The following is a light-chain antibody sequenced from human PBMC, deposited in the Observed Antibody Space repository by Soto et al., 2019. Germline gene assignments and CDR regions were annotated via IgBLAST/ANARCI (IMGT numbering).Light chain of an antibody. V-gene: IGKV3-20*01. CDR2: GAS. Sequence: DIVLTQSTGTLSLSPGERATLSCRASQSVSGTYLAWYQQKPGQAPRVLIYGASSRAAGIPDRFSGSGSGTDFTLTITGLEPEDFAVYYCQLYGSSRRYTFGQGTKLEIK. J-gene: IGKJ2*01. CDR1: QSVSGTY. CDR3: QLYGSSRRYT.